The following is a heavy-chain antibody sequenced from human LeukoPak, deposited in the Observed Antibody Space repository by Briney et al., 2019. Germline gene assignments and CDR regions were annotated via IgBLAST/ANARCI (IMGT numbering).Heavy chain of an antibody. V-gene: IGHV4-34*01. D-gene: IGHD2-15*01. J-gene: IGHJ6*02. CDR3: ARGLVVVVDASGAMDV. CDR1: GGSFSGYY. CDR2: INHSGST. Sequence: SETLSLTCAVYGGSFSGYYWSWIRQPPGKGVEWIGEINHSGSTNYNPSLKSRVTISVDTSKNQFSLKLSSVTAADTAVYYCARGLVVVVDASGAMDVWGQGTTVTVSS.